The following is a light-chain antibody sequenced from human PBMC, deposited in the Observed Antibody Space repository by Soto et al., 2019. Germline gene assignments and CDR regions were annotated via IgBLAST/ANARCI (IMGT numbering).Light chain of an antibody. CDR2: DAS. V-gene: IGKV1-5*01. CDR1: QSISSW. CDR3: QQYNSYS. Sequence: DIQTTQSPSTLSASVGDRVTITCRASQSISSWLAWYQQKPGKAPKLLIYDASSLESGVPSRFSGSGSGTEFTLTISCLQPDDFATYYCQQYNSYSFGGGTKVEIK. J-gene: IGKJ4*01.